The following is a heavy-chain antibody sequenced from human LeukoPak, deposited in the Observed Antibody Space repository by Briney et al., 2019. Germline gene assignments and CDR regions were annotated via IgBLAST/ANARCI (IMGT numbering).Heavy chain of an antibody. Sequence: SETLSLTCAVYGGSFSNYYWTWIRQTPGKGLEWIGEISHTGDITNYNPSLKSRVTISVDSSKKQFSLKVTSVTAADTGVYYCAGVQDITARPCDSWGPGILVTVSS. CDR2: ISHTGDIT. J-gene: IGHJ4*02. CDR1: GGSFSNYY. D-gene: IGHD1-1*01. CDR3: AGVQDITARPCDS. V-gene: IGHV4-34*01.